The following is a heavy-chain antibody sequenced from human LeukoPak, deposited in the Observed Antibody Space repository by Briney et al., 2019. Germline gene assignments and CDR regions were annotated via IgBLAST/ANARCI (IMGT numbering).Heavy chain of an antibody. Sequence: ASVKVSCKASGYTFTSYAMHWVRQAPGQRLEWMGWINTANGNTKYSQKFQGRVTITRDTSTSTAYMELRSLRSDDTAVYYCARDLGPGVAYDYWGQGTLVTVSS. D-gene: IGHD3-3*01. J-gene: IGHJ4*02. CDR1: GYTFTSYA. CDR3: ARDLGPGVAYDY. CDR2: INTANGNT. V-gene: IGHV1-3*04.